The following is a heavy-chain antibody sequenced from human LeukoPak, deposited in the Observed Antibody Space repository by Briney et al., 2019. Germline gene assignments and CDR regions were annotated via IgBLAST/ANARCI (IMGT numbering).Heavy chain of an antibody. Sequence: GGSLRLSCAASGFTFSSHGMHWVRQAPGKGLEWVSIIWYDGSDEYYADSVKGRFTISRDNSKDTLYLQMNSLRAEDTAVYYCARDGGYHSSGPFDYWGQGTLVTVPS. J-gene: IGHJ4*02. V-gene: IGHV3-33*01. D-gene: IGHD3-22*01. CDR3: ARDGGYHSSGPFDY. CDR2: IWYDGSDE. CDR1: GFTFSSHG.